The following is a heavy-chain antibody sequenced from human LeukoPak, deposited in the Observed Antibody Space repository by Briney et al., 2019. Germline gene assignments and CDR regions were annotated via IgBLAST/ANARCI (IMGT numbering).Heavy chain of an antibody. CDR3: AKDYSRTPYYYYYYMDV. Sequence: GGSLRLSCAASGFPFSTYAMHWVRQAPGKGLEWVAVISYDGSNKYYADSVKGRFTISRDNSKNTLYLQMNSLRAEDTAVYYCAKDYSRTPYYYYYYMDVWGKGTTVTVSS. J-gene: IGHJ6*03. D-gene: IGHD6-13*01. CDR2: ISYDGSNK. CDR1: GFPFSTYA. V-gene: IGHV3-30*04.